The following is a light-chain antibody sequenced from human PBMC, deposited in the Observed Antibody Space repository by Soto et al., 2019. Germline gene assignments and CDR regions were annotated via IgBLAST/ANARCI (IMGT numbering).Light chain of an antibody. V-gene: IGLV2-23*03. J-gene: IGLJ1*01. CDR1: GGGVLTSSL. CDR2: EGA. Sequence: QSVLTQPDSVSGSPRQSITIPCSASGGGVLTSSLVSWYQQHPGKAPKLLIYEGAQRPSGISDRFSGSKSGPTPSLTISGLQPEDEAQYYCCSSEGSDTFGYIFGSGTKVTVL. CDR3: CSSEGSDTFGYI.